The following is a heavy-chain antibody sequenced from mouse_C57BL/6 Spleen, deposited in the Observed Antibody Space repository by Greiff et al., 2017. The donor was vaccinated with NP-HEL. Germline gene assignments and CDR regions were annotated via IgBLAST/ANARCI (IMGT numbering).Heavy chain of an antibody. D-gene: IGHD4-1*01. J-gene: IGHJ2*01. CDR1: GYTFTSYW. CDR2: IDPSDSYT. CDR3: ARRANWERDYFDY. V-gene: IGHV1-69*01. Sequence: QVQLQQPGAELVMPGASVKLSCKASGYTFTSYWMHWVKQRPGQGLEWIGEIDPSDSYTNYNQKFKGKSTLTVDKSSSTAYMQLSSLTSEDSAVYYCARRANWERDYFDYWGQGTTLTVSS.